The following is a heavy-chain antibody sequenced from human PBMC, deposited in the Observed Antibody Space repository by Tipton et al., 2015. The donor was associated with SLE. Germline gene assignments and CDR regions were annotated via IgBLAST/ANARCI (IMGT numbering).Heavy chain of an antibody. CDR1: GFTFSTYA. J-gene: IGHJ5*02. CDR2: HYVGGTYT. Sequence: SLRLSCAASGFTFSTYAMSWVRQAPGKGLEWVSVHYVGGTYTYYADSVKGRFTISRDNAKNTVSLEVYSLRVDDTALYYRARESEWKGGPLDHWGQGTLVTVSS. V-gene: IGHV3-23*03. CDR3: ARESEWKGGPLDH. D-gene: IGHD1-1*01.